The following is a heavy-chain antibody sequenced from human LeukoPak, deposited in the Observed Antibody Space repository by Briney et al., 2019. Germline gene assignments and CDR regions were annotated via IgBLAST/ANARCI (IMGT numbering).Heavy chain of an antibody. CDR2: IRGGGGVK. CDR3: AKSSHSYGNDALDI. J-gene: IGHJ3*02. CDR1: GFIFDDYA. Sequence: PGGSLRLSCAASGFIFDDYATHWVRQAPGKGLEYVSVIRGGGGVKYYAASVKGRFTISRDNSKNTLYLQMNSLRAEDTAVYYCAKSSHSYGNDALDIWGRGTMATVSS. D-gene: IGHD5-18*01. V-gene: IGHV3-23*01.